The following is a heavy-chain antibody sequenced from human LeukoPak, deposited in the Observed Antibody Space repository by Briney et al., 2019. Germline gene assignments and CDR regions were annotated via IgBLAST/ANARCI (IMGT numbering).Heavy chain of an antibody. CDR1: GYSFTSYW. Sequence: GESLKISCKGSGYSFTSYWIGWVRQMPGKGLEWMGIIYPGDSDTRYSPSFQGQVTISADKSISTAYLQWSSLKASDTAMYYCARHGMVRGVTYGMDVWGQGTTVTVSS. CDR2: IYPGDSDT. D-gene: IGHD3-10*01. J-gene: IGHJ6*02. V-gene: IGHV5-51*01. CDR3: ARHGMVRGVTYGMDV.